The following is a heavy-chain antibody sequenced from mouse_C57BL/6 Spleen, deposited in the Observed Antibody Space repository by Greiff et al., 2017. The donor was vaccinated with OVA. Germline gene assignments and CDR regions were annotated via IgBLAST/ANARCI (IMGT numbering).Heavy chain of an antibody. CDR2: ISNGGGST. CDR3: ARRCDGRETWFAY. V-gene: IGHV5-12*01. J-gene: IGHJ3*01. D-gene: IGHD1-1*01. CDR1: GFTFSDYY. Sequence: EVMLVESGGGLVQPGGSLKLSCAASGFTFSDYYMYWVRQTPEQRLEWVAYISNGGGSTYYPDNVKGRFTLSRDNAKNTLYLQMSRLKAEDTAMYCCARRCDGRETWFAYWGKGTLVTVSA.